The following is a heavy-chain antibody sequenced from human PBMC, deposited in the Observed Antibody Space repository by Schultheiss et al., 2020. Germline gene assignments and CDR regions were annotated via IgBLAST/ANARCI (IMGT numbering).Heavy chain of an antibody. CDR3: RGGYGDYYDY. J-gene: IGHJ4*02. Sequence: GSLRLSCTVSGGSISSYYWSWIRQPPGKGLEWIGSIYYSGSTNYNPSLKSRVTISVDTSKNQFSLKLSSVTAADTAVYYCRGGYGDYYDYWGQGTLVTVSS. D-gene: IGHD4-17*01. V-gene: IGHV4-59*12. CDR1: GGSISSYY. CDR2: IYYSGST.